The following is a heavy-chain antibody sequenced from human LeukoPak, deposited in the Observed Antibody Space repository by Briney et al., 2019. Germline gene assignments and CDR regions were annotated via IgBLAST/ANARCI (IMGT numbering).Heavy chain of an antibody. J-gene: IGHJ4*02. Sequence: PSETLSLTCTVSGGSISSSDYYWAWLRQPPGKGLEWIGSIYYSGTTYHNPPLKSRVTISVDTSMNQFSLTLSSVTAADTAVYYCARLVGTASYYFDYWGRGTLVTVSS. V-gene: IGHV4-39*01. D-gene: IGHD6-19*01. CDR1: GGSISSSDYY. CDR3: ARLVGTASYYFDY. CDR2: IYYSGTT.